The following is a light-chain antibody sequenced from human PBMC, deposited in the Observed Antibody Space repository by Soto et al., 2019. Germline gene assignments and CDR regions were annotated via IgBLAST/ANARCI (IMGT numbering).Light chain of an antibody. V-gene: IGKV3-20*01. CDR1: QHVTTNY. CDR3: QQYDSSFT. J-gene: IGKJ4*01. CDR2: GAS. Sequence: IVLTQSPATLSLSPGERATLSCTASQHVTTNYIAWYQQKFCQAPRLLIYGASTRATGTPDRFTGGGFGTDFTLTISRVEPEDFAVYYCQQYDSSFTFGGGTKVEMK.